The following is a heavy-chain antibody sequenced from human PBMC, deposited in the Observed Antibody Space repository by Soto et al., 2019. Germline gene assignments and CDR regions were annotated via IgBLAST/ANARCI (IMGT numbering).Heavy chain of an antibody. CDR2: IYGGGSR. V-gene: IGHV4-59*01. J-gene: IGHJ4*02. D-gene: IGHD6-13*01. CDR1: GGSITTSY. Sequence: PSETLSLTCNVSGGSITTSYWSWIRQPPGKGLQWIGSIYGGGSRFYNPSLKSRLTLSVDTSQNQISLKVTSVTAADTAVYYCARNFGSSSWYLFHSWGQGALVTVSS. CDR3: ARNFGSSSWYLFHS.